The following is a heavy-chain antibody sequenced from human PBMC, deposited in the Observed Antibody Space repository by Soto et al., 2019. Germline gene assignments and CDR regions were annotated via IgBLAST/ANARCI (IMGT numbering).Heavy chain of an antibody. CDR2: IYYSGST. CDR3: ATVHVMVVAGSTFDY. V-gene: IGHV4-59*08. D-gene: IGHD6-19*01. J-gene: IGHJ4*01. Sequence: TSETLSLTCTVSGGSISSYYWSWIRQPPGKGLEWIGYIYYSGSTNYNPSLKSRVTISVDTSNNQFSLKLTSVTAADTAVYYCATVHVMVVAGSTFDYWGHGTLVT. CDR1: GGSISSYY.